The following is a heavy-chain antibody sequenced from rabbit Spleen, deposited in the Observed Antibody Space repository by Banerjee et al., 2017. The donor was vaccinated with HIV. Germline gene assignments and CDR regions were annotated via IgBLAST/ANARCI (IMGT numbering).Heavy chain of an antibody. CDR3: ARPYDL. CDR1: GFDVSTNP. J-gene: IGHJ4*01. V-gene: IGHV1S45*01. CDR2: IAGDGSINT. Sequence: QEQLTETGGGLVQPGGSLTLSCKASGFDVSTNPVCWVRQAPGKGLEWIACIAGDGSINTYYGSWVNGRFTISRASSTMVTLQMTSLTAADTATYFCARPYDLWGQGTLVTVS.